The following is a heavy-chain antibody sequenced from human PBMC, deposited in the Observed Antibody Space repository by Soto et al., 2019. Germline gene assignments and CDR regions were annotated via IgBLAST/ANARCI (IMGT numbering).Heavy chain of an antibody. Sequence: SETLSLTCAVSGGSISSSNWWSWVRQPPGKGLEWIGEIYHSGSTNYNPSLKSRVTISVDKSKNQFSLKLSSVTAADTAVYYCARGGWYYDFWSAHSGDPEKNGMDVWGQGTTVTVSS. CDR3: ARGGWYYDFWSAHSGDPEKNGMDV. V-gene: IGHV4-4*02. J-gene: IGHJ6*02. CDR1: GGSISSSNW. D-gene: IGHD3-3*01. CDR2: IYHSGST.